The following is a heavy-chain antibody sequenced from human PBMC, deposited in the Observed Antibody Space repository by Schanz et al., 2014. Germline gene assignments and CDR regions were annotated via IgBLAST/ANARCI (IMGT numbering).Heavy chain of an antibody. V-gene: IGHV4-4*02. D-gene: IGHD6-13*01. CDR3: ARGAAAGIYNWFDP. Sequence: QVQLQESGPGLVKPSGTLSLTCAVSGGSISSSNWWSWVRQPPGKGLEWIGEIYHSGSTNYKPSLKSRVTISADKSKTQSSLKLRSVTAADTAIYFCARGAAAGIYNWFDPWGQGTLVTVSS. J-gene: IGHJ5*02. CDR1: GGSISSSNW. CDR2: IYHSGST.